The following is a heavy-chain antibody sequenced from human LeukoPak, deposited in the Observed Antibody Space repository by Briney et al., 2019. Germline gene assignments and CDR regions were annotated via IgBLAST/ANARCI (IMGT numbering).Heavy chain of an antibody. CDR3: ASSGTNRIAVAGAGYFDL. CDR1: GGSISSGGYS. J-gene: IGHJ2*01. D-gene: IGHD6-19*01. CDR2: IYHSGST. Sequence: SETLSLTCAVSGGSISSGGYSWSWIRQPPGKGLEWIGYIYHSGSTYYNPSLKSRVTMSVDTSKNQFSLKLSSVTAADTAVYYCASSGTNRIAVAGAGYFDLWGRGTLVTVSS. V-gene: IGHV4-30-2*01.